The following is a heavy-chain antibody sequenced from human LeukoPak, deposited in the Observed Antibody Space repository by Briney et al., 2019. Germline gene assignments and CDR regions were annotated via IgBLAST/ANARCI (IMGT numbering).Heavy chain of an antibody. V-gene: IGHV3-30-3*01. D-gene: IGHD1-26*01. Sequence: GGSLRLSCAASGFTFSSYAMHWVRQAPGKGLEWVAVISYDGSNKYYADSVKGRFTISRDNSKNTRYLQMNSLRAEDTAVYYCARSRVQELLILRSYYYYYMDVWGKGTTVTVSS. CDR3: ARSRVQELLILRSYYYYYMDV. CDR2: ISYDGSNK. J-gene: IGHJ6*03. CDR1: GFTFSSYA.